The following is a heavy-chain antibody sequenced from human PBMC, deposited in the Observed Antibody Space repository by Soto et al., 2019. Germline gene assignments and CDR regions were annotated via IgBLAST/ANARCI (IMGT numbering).Heavy chain of an antibody. J-gene: IGHJ5*02. D-gene: IGHD2-21*01. Sequence: QVQLVQSGAEVKKPGASVKVSCKASGYTFTSYDINWVRQATGQGLGWVGGMNPKSGNTGYAQDFQARVTMTRNTPSSTAYMELSSLRSEDTAVYYRASEHKVRGFDPWGQGTLVTVSS. V-gene: IGHV1-8*01. CDR2: MNPKSGNT. CDR3: ASEHKVRGFDP. CDR1: GYTFTSYD.